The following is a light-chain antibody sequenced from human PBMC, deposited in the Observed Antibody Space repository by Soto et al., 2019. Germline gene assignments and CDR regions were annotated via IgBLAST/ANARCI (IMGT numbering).Light chain of an antibody. J-gene: IGLJ1*01. CDR1: SSDVGGYSY. V-gene: IGLV2-11*01. Sequence: QSALTQPRSVSGSPGQSVTISCTGTSSDVGGYSYVSWYQQHPGKAPKLMMYDVKTRPSGIPDRFSGSKSGNTASLTISGLQAEDEPGYYCLSYAGSYTFVFGSGTKVTVL. CDR2: DVK. CDR3: LSYAGSYTFV.